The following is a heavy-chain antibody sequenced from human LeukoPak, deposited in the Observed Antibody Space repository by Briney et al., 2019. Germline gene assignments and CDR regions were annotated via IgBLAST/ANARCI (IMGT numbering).Heavy chain of an antibody. Sequence: GRSLGLSCAASGFTFNNYAIHWVRQAPGKGLEWVAIISFDGGNKYYADSVKGRFTISRDNSKNTLYLQMNSLRAEDTAVYYCARDGIVGSPLFKFDYWGQGTLVTVSS. CDR3: ARDGIVGSPLFKFDY. V-gene: IGHV3-30-3*01. CDR1: GFTFNNYA. J-gene: IGHJ4*02. D-gene: IGHD1-26*01. CDR2: ISFDGGNK.